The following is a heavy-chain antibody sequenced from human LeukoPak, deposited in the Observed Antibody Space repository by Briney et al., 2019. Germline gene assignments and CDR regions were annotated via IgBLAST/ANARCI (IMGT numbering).Heavy chain of an antibody. D-gene: IGHD3-10*01. CDR3: AKGYYYGSGSQIDY. V-gene: IGHV3-30*02. CDR2: IRYDGSNK. CDR1: GLTFSSYG. Sequence: GGSLRLSCAASGLTFSSYGMHWVRQAPGKGLEWVAFIRYDGSNKYYADSVKGRFTISRDNSKNTLYLQMNSLRAEDTAVYYCAKGYYYGSGSQIDYWGQGTLVTVSS. J-gene: IGHJ4*02.